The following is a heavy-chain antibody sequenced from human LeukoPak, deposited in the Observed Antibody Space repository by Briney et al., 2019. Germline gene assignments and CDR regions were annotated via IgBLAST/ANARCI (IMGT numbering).Heavy chain of an antibody. D-gene: IGHD4-17*01. Sequence: ASVKASCKASGYTFTGYYMHWVRQAPGQGLEWMGWINPNSGGTNYAQKFQGRVTMTRDTSISTAYMELSRLRSDDTAVYHCARGASGVYTVTTSWFDPWGQGTLVTVSS. V-gene: IGHV1-2*02. CDR2: INPNSGGT. CDR3: ARGASGVYTVTTSWFDP. CDR1: GYTFTGYY. J-gene: IGHJ5*02.